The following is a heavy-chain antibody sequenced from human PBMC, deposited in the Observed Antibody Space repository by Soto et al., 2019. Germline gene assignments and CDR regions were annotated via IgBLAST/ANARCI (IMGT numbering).Heavy chain of an antibody. CDR1: GFTFSSYG. Sequence: GGSLRLSCAASGFTFSSYGMHWVRQAPGKGLEWVAVISYDGSNKYYADSVKGRFTISRDNSKNTLYLQMNSLRAEDTAVYYCAKGKRSGDWYFDLWGRGTLVTVSS. CDR3: AKGKRSGDWYFDL. V-gene: IGHV3-30*18. D-gene: IGHD3-10*01. J-gene: IGHJ2*01. CDR2: ISYDGSNK.